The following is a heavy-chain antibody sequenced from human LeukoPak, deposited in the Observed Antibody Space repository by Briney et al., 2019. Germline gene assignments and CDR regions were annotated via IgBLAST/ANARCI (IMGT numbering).Heavy chain of an antibody. CDR3: ARIKWAAAND. CDR2: INPNSGDT. V-gene: IGHV1-2*02. J-gene: IGHJ4*02. D-gene: IGHD6-13*01. Sequence: ASVKVSCKASGYTSTAFYIHWVRQAPGQGLEWLGWINPNSGDTNYAQNFQGRVTMTRDTSVNTAYMELSSLRSDDTAVYYCARIKWAAANDWGQGTLVTVSS. CDR1: GYTSTAFY.